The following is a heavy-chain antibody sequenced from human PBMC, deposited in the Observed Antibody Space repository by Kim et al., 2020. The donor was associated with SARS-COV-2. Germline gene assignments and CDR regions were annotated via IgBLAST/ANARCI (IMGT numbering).Heavy chain of an antibody. D-gene: IGHD3-16*02. Sequence: SETLSLTCTVSGGSISGYHWSWIRQSPGRGLEWIGYIYYSGNTNYSPSLKSRVTISIDTSKNQFSLKLRSVTAADTAVYYCARGTYDYVWGSYLFVYWGQGTLVTVSS. CDR3: ARGTYDYVWGSYLFVY. V-gene: IGHV4-59*01. J-gene: IGHJ4*02. CDR2: IYYSGNT. CDR1: GGSISGYH.